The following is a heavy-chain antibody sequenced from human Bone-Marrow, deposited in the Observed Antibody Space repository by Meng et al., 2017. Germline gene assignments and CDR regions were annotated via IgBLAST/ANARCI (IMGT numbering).Heavy chain of an antibody. CDR2: IWYDGSNK. CDR3: ARGVEMATIGVY. V-gene: IGHV3-30*19. CDR1: GFTFSSYG. J-gene: IGHJ4*02. D-gene: IGHD5-24*01. Sequence: QVQLVEAGGGVVQPGRSLRLSCAASGFTFSSYGMHWVRQAPGKGLEWVAVIWYDGSNKYYADSVKGRFTISRDNSKNTLYLQMNSLRAEDTAVYYRARGVEMATIGVYRGQGTLVTVSS.